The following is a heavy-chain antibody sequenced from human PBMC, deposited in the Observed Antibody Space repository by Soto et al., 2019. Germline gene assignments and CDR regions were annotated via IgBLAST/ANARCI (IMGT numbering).Heavy chain of an antibody. CDR3: ARDGRGMDV. J-gene: IGHJ6*02. V-gene: IGHV4-61*01. CDR1: GGSVSSGSYH. Sequence: PSETLSLTCTVSGGSVSSGSYHWSWIRQPPGKGLEWIGYIFFTGSTNYNPSLKSRVTISVDTSKNQFSLKLRSVTAADTAVYYCARDGRGMDVWGQGTTVTVSS. CDR2: IFFTGST.